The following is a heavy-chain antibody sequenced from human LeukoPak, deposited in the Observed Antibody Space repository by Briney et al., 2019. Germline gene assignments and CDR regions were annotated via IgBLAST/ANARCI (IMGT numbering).Heavy chain of an antibody. CDR2: IYYSGST. CDR3: ARNLIPEQLVVNF. V-gene: IGHV4-39*07. J-gene: IGHJ4*02. D-gene: IGHD6-13*01. CDR1: GGSISSSSYY. Sequence: SETLSLTCTVSGGSISSSSYYWGWIRQPPGKGLEWIGNIYYSGSTNYNPSLKSRVTMSVDTSKNQFSLNLQSVTPEDTAVYYCARNLIPEQLVVNFWGQGTLVTVSS.